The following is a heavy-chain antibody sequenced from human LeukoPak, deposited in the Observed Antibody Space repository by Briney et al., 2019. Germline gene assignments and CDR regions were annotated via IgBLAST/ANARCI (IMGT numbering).Heavy chain of an antibody. V-gene: IGHV3-30*18. CDR2: ISYDGSSK. Sequence: GVSLRLSCAASGFTFSSYGMHWVRQAPGKGLEWVAVISYDGSSKYYADSVKGRFTISRDNSKNTLYLQMNSLRAEDTAVYYCAKDAGKFYGDCLDYWGQGTLVTVSS. J-gene: IGHJ4*02. CDR1: GFTFSSYG. D-gene: IGHD4-17*01. CDR3: AKDAGKFYGDCLDY.